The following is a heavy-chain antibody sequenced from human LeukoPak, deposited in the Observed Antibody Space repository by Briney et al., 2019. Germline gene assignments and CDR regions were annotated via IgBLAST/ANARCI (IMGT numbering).Heavy chain of an antibody. CDR3: AKAQGWAEASGYFDS. D-gene: IGHD6-19*01. CDR1: GFTFSNAW. CDR2: ISAGAGST. J-gene: IGHJ4*02. Sequence: GGSLRLSCAASGFTFSNAWMSWVRQAPGKGLDWVSTISAGAGSTYYADSVKGRFTISRDDSKNTLFLQVDSLRAEDTALYYCAKAQGWAEASGYFDSWGQGTPVTVSS. V-gene: IGHV3-23*01.